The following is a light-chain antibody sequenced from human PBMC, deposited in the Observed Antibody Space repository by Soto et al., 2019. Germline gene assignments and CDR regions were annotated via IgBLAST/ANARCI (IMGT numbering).Light chain of an antibody. Sequence: QSALTQPASVSGSPGQSITISCTGTSSDVGGYNYVSWYQHHPGKAPKLIIYDVSTRTSGVSYRLSGSKSGNTAYLTISGLQPEDEANYYCRTYTTSNTRQIGFGTGPKVTVL. V-gene: IGLV2-14*03. CDR3: RTYTTSNTRQIG. CDR1: SSDVGGYNY. CDR2: DVS. J-gene: IGLJ1*01.